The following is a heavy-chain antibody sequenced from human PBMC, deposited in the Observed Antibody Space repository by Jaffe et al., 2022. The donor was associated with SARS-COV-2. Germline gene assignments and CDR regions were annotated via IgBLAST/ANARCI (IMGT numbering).Heavy chain of an antibody. CDR2: IYHSGST. D-gene: IGHD1-26*01. CDR1: GGSISSSNW. Sequence: QVQLQESGPGLVKPSGTLSLTCAVSGGSISSSNWWSWVRQPPGKGLEWIGEIYHSGSTNYNPSLKSRVTISVDKSKNQFSLKLSSVTAADTAVYYCARAHVTDPISGSYSGYYYYGMDVWGQGTTVTVSS. V-gene: IGHV4-4*02. J-gene: IGHJ6*02. CDR3: ARAHVTDPISGSYSGYYYYGMDV.